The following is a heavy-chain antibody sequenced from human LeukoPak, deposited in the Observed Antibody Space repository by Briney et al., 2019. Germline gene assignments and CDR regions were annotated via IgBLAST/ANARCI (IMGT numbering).Heavy chain of an antibody. CDR2: IYHSGST. CDR3: ARDRGDFWSGYYSWFDP. V-gene: IGHV4-38-2*02. CDR1: GYSISSGYY. D-gene: IGHD3-3*01. J-gene: IGHJ5*02. Sequence: SETLSLTCTVSGYSISSGYYWGWIRQPPGKGLEWIGSIYHSGSTYYNPSLKSRVTISVDTSKNQFSLKLSPVTAADTAVYYCARDRGDFWSGYYSWFDPWGQGTLVTVSS.